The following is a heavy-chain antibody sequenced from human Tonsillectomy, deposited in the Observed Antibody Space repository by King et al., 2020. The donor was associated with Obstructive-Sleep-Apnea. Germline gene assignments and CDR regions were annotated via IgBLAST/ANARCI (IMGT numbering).Heavy chain of an antibody. J-gene: IGHJ4*02. D-gene: IGHD6-13*01. CDR2: LSLNVREK. Sequence: VQLVESGGGVVQPGTSLRLSCAASGFSFSTRDIHWVRQAPGKGVEWGALLSLNVREKNYAESLKGRFTTSRDNSKNTLYLEMNGLRAEDTAAYYCAKGEWSSRSIDYWGQGTLVTVSS. CDR3: AKGEWSSRSIDY. CDR1: GFSFSTRD. V-gene: IGHV3-30*18.